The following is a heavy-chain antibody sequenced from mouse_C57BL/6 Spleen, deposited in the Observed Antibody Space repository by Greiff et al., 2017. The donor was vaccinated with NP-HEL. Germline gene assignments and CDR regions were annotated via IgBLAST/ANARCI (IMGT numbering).Heavy chain of an antibody. CDR2: ITPSTGGT. J-gene: IGHJ2*01. V-gene: IGHV1-42*01. CDR1: GYSFTGYY. D-gene: IGHD4-1*01. CDR3: ARSGSNWDFHFDY. Sequence: EVQLQQSGPELVKPGASVKISCKASGYSFTGYYMNWVKQSPEKSLEWIGEITPSTGGTTYNQKFKAKATLTVDKSSSTAYMQLKSLTSEDSAVYYCARSGSNWDFHFDYWGQGTTLTVSS.